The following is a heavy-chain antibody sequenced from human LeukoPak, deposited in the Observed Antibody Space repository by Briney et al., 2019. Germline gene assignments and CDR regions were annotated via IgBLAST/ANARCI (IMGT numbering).Heavy chain of an antibody. V-gene: IGHV5-51*01. CDR1: GYSFTSYW. J-gene: IGHJ6*03. Sequence: GESLKISCKGSGYSFTSYWIGWVRQMPGKGLEWMGIIYPSDSDTRYSPSFQGQVTISADKSISTAYLQWSSLKASDTAMYYCARHPSYYDSSGYYKDYYMDVWGKGTTVTVSS. CDR2: IYPSDSDT. D-gene: IGHD3-22*01. CDR3: ARHPSYYDSSGYYKDYYMDV.